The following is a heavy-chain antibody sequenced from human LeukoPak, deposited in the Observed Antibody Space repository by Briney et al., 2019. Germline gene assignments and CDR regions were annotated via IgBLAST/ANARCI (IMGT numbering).Heavy chain of an antibody. V-gene: IGHV4-39*07. D-gene: IGHD6-19*01. CDR2: IYYSGST. J-gene: IGHJ6*02. CDR3: ARVQWLVGYYYYGMDV. Sequence: SETLSLTCTVSGGSISSYYWSWIRQPPGKGLEWIGSIYYSGSTYYNPSLKSRVTISVDTSKNQFSLKLSSVTAADTAVYYCARVQWLVGYYYYGMDVWGQGTTVTVSS. CDR1: GGSISSYY.